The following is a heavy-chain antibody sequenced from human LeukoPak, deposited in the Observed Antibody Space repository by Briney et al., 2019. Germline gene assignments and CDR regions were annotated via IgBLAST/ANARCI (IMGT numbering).Heavy chain of an antibody. Sequence: TSETLSLTCTVSGGSISNYYWSWIRQPPGKGLEWIGYIYYSGSTKYNPSLKSRVTISVDTSKNQFSLKLSSVTAADTAVYYCARVLSVTTDDNWFDPWGQGTLVTVSS. J-gene: IGHJ5*02. V-gene: IGHV4-59*12. CDR3: ARVLSVTTDDNWFDP. CDR2: IYYSGST. D-gene: IGHD4-17*01. CDR1: GGSISNYY.